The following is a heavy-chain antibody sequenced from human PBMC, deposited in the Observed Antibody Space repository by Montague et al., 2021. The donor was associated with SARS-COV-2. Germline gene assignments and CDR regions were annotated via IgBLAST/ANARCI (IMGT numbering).Heavy chain of an antibody. V-gene: IGHV4-59*01. CDR1: GGSISTYY. CDR2: IYYSGST. Sequence: SETLSLTCTVSGGSISTYYWNWIRQYPGKGLVWFGDIYYSGSTTXKPSLESRVPILVETSKNQFSLRLRSVTAADTAVYYCAIGIWYANWGQGILVTVSS. J-gene: IGHJ4*02. CDR3: AIGIWYAN. D-gene: IGHD6-13*01.